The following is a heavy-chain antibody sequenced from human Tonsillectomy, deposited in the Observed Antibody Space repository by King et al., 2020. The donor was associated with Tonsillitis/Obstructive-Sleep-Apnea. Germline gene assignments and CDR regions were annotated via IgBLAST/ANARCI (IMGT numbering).Heavy chain of an antibody. J-gene: IGHJ4*02. CDR3: ARGPMDFWSGYFDY. CDR2: ISYDGSNK. D-gene: IGHD3-3*01. Sequence: QLVQSGGGVVQPGRSLRLSCAASGFTFSGYAMHWVRQAPGKGLEWVAVISYDGSNKYYADSVKGRFTISRDNSKNTLYLQMNSLRAEDTAVYYCARGPMDFWSGYFDYWGQGTLVTVSS. CDR1: GFTFSGYA. V-gene: IGHV3-30*04.